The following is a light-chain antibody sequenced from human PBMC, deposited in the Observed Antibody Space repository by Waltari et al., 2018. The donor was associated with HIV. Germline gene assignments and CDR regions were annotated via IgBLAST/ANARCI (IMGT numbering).Light chain of an antibody. J-gene: IGLJ1*01. V-gene: IGLV1-47*01. CDR1: RSNIGSNY. Sequence: QSVLTQPPSASGTPGQRVTISCSGSRSNIGSNYVYWYQQLPGTAPKLLISRNNERPSGGPDRFSGSKSGTSASLAISGLRSDDEADYYCAAWDDTLSGPDFGTGTKVTVL. CDR2: RNN. CDR3: AAWDDTLSGPD.